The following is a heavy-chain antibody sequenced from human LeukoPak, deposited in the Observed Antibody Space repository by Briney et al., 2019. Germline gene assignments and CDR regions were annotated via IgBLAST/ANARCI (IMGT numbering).Heavy chain of an antibody. D-gene: IGHD6-6*01. Sequence: ASVKVSCKASGYTFTSYGISWVRQAPGQGLEWMGWIRAYNGNTNYAHKLQGRVTMTTDTSTSTAYMELRSLRSDDTAVYYCTRDLGYSSSSATPLDYWGQGTLVTVSS. J-gene: IGHJ4*02. CDR2: IRAYNGNT. V-gene: IGHV1-18*01. CDR3: TRDLGYSSSSATPLDY. CDR1: GYTFTSYG.